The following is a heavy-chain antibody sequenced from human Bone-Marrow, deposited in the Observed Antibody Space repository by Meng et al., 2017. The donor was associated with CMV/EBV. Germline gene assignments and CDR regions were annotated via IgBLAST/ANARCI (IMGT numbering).Heavy chain of an antibody. CDR1: SGSISIYY. Sequence: SETLSLTCTVSSGSISIYYWSWIRQPPGKGLEWIGCIHYSGSTNFNPSLKSRVTISVDTSKNQFSLKLSSVTAADTAVYYCAKTRRYSSGWHGWLYYYYGMDVWGQGTTVTVSS. CDR3: AKTRRYSSGWHGWLYYYYGMDV. J-gene: IGHJ6*02. CDR2: IHYSGST. V-gene: IGHV4-59*01. D-gene: IGHD6-19*01.